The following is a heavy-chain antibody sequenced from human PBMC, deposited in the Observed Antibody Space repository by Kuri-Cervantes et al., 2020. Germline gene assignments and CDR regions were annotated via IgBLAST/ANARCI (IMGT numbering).Heavy chain of an antibody. V-gene: IGHV4-59*12. D-gene: IGHD2-21*02. CDR2: IYYSGST. J-gene: IGHJ4*02. CDR1: GGSISSYY. CDR3: AREAVVLTAPFDY. Sequence: SETLSLTCTVSGGSISSYYWSWIRQPPGKGLEWIGYIYYSGSTNYNPSLKSRVTISVDTSKNQFSLKLSSVTAADTAVYYCAREAVVLTAPFDYWGQGTLVTVSS.